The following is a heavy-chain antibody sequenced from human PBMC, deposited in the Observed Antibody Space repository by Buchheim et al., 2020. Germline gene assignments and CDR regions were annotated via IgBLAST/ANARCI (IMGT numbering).Heavy chain of an antibody. J-gene: IGHJ1*01. V-gene: IGHV3-30-3*01. D-gene: IGHD1-26*01. CDR3: AGDRDSGGSYYEY. CDR1: GFTFSRYA. CDR2: ISYDGNNK. Sequence: QVHLVESGGGVVQPGRSLRLSCAASGFTFSRYAIHWVRQAPGKGLEWVAVISYDGNNKYYADSVKGRFTISRDNSKHTLDLQMNSLGAEDTAVYYCAGDRDSGGSYYEYWGQGTL.